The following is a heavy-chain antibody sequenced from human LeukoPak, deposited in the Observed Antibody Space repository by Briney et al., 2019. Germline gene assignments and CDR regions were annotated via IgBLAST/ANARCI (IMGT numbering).Heavy chain of an antibody. J-gene: IGHJ4*02. CDR2: ISWDGTKK. CDR3: ARDDNYFDY. V-gene: IGHV3-30-3*01. Sequence: GGSLRLSCAASGFTFRSHAMHWVRQAPGKGLEWVAFISWDGTKKSYGDSVKGRFTISRDNSKNTLYLQMNSLRAEDTAVYYCARDDNYFDYWGQGTLVTVSS. CDR1: GFTFRSHA.